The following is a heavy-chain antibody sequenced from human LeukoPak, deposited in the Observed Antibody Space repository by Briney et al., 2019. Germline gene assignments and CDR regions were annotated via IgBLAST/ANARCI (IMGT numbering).Heavy chain of an antibody. D-gene: IGHD5-12*01. CDR2: IYTSWIT. Sequence: KPSETLSLTCTVSGGSISSYYWSWIRQPAGKGLEWICRIYTSWITNYNPSLKSRVNMSVDTSNNQFSRKLSSVTAEDTAVYYCARDSPHELCSGYDHYYYSGMDVWGQGTTVTVSS. CDR1: GGSISSYY. CDR3: ARDSPHELCSGYDHYYYSGMDV. V-gene: IGHV4-4*07. J-gene: IGHJ6*02.